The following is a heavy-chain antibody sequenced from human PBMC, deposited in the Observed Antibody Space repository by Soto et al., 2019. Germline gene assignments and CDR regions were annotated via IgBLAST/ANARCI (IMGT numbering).Heavy chain of an antibody. Sequence: GESLKISCAASGFTFSSYWMSWVRQAPGKGLEWVANIKQDGSEKYYVDSVKGRFTISRDNAKNSLYLQMNSLRAEDTAVYYCARDIWSGYVPMYAFDIWGQGTMVTVSS. J-gene: IGHJ3*02. CDR3: ARDIWSGYVPMYAFDI. CDR1: GFTFSSYW. CDR2: IKQDGSEK. V-gene: IGHV3-7*01. D-gene: IGHD5-12*01.